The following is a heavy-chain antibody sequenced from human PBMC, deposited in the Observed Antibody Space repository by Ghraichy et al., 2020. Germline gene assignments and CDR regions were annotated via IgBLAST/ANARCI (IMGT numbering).Heavy chain of an antibody. D-gene: IGHD2-15*01. CDR2: ITGSGGHT. V-gene: IGHV3-23*01. Sequence: GESLNISCAASGFTFTNYALTWVRQAPGKGLEWVSAITGSGGHTYYADSVKGRFTISRDNSKNTLYLQVNSLRDEDTAIYYCAKDYRVRGSGSDAFDLWGQGTLVTVSS. J-gene: IGHJ3*01. CDR1: GFTFTNYA. CDR3: AKDYRVRGSGSDAFDL.